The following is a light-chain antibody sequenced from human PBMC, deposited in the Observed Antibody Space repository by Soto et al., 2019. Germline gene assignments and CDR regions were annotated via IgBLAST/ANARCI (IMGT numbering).Light chain of an antibody. CDR1: HSVSSN. CDR3: QQYNNWPPGM. Sequence: EIVMTQSPATLSVSPGERATLSCRASHSVSSNLAWYQQKPGQAPRLLIYGASTRATGIPARFSGNRSGTEVALTISSLQSEDFAVYYCQQYNNWPPGMFGQGTKVEI. CDR2: GAS. V-gene: IGKV3-15*01. J-gene: IGKJ1*01.